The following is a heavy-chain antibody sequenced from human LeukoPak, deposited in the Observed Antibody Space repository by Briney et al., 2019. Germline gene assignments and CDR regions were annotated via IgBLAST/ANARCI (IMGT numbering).Heavy chain of an antibody. J-gene: IGHJ4*02. CDR1: GLTFSDAW. CDR3: ARGLGFITMVRGVTNAYFDY. Sequence: ESLRLSCVLSGLTFSDAWMSWVRQAPGKGLEWIGEINHSGSTNYNPSLKSRVTISVDTSKNQFSLKLSSVTAADTAVYYCARGLGFITMVRGVTNAYFDYWGQGTLVTVSS. V-gene: IGHV4-34*01. D-gene: IGHD3-10*01. CDR2: INHSGST.